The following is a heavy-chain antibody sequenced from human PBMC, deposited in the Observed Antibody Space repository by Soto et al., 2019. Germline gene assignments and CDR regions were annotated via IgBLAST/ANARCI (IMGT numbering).Heavy chain of an antibody. V-gene: IGHV4-61*01. Sequence: QVQLQESGPGLVKPSETLSLTCTVSGGSVSSGSYYWSWIRQPPGKGLEWIGYIYYSGSTNYNPSIKSRVTISVETSKNQFSLKLRSVTAADTAVYDCARALFCDSSGYPYWGQGTLVTVSS. D-gene: IGHD3-22*01. CDR2: IYYSGST. CDR3: ARALFCDSSGYPY. CDR1: GGSVSSGSYY. J-gene: IGHJ4*02.